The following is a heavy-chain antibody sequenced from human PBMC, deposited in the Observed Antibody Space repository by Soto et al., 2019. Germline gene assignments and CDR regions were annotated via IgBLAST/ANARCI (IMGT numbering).Heavy chain of an antibody. CDR3: ARESGSYFDY. V-gene: IGHV4-59*01. J-gene: IGHJ4*02. D-gene: IGHD1-26*01. CDR1: GGSISSYY. Sequence: QVQLQESGPGLVKPSETLSLTCTVSGGSISSYYWSWIRQPPGKGLEWIGYIYYSGSTNYNPSLKSRVTISVDTSKNQFSLKLSSVTAADTAVYYYARESGSYFDYWGQGTLVTVSS. CDR2: IYYSGST.